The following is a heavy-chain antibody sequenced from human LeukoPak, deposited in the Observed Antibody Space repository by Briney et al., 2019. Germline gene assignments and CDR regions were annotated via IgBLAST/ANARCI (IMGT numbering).Heavy chain of an antibody. D-gene: IGHD3-16*02. CDR1: GFPFSSYS. V-gene: IGHV3-21*01. J-gene: IGHJ3*02. Sequence: GGSLRLSCAASGFPFSSYSMNWVRQAPGKGLEWVSFISSSSSDIYYADSVKGRFTISRDNAKNSLYLQMNSLRAEDTAVHYCARDDYDYVRGSYPQGAFDIWGQGTMVTVSS. CDR2: ISSSSSDI. CDR3: ARDDYDYVRGSYPQGAFDI.